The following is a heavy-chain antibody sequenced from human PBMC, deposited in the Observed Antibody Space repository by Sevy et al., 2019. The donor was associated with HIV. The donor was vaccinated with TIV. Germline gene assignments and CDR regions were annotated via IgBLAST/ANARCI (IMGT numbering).Heavy chain of an antibody. D-gene: IGHD3-10*01. V-gene: IGHV3-7*01. CDR2: TRQDGSEK. Sequence: GGSLRLSCAASGFTFSSYWMTWVRQAPGKGLEWVANTRQDGSEKYYVDSVKGRFNISRDNAKNSLYLQMNSLRAEDTAVYYCARGIYGSGSRLGLGYWGQGTLVTVSS. J-gene: IGHJ4*02. CDR1: GFTFSSYW. CDR3: ARGIYGSGSRLGLGY.